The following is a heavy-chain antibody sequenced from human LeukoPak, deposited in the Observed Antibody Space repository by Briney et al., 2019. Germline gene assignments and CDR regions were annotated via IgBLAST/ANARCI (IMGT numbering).Heavy chain of an antibody. D-gene: IGHD2-2*01. Sequence: ASVKVSCKASGYTFTSYGISWVRQAPGQGLEWMGWISAYNGNTNYAQKVQGRVTMTTDTPTSTAYMELRSLRFDDTAVYYCARDRPIGYCSSTSCPPLDYWGQGTLVTVSS. CDR1: GYTFTSYG. V-gene: IGHV1-18*01. CDR3: ARDRPIGYCSSTSCPPLDY. CDR2: ISAYNGNT. J-gene: IGHJ4*02.